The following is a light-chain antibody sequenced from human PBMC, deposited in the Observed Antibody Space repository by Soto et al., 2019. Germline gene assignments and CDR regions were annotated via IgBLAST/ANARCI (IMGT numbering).Light chain of an antibody. CDR3: QVFGTSPRYT. Sequence: EIVLTQSPGTLSLSPGERATLSCRASQSVSSTYLAWYQQKPGQAPRLLIHGASHRATGIPDRFSGSGSVTDFTLTSSRLEPEDFAVYYCQVFGTSPRYTFGQGTNLEIK. CDR2: GAS. V-gene: IGKV3-20*01. CDR1: QSVSSTY. J-gene: IGKJ2*01.